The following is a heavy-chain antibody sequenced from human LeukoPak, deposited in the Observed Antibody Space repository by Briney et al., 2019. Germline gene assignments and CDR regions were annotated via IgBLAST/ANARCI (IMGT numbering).Heavy chain of an antibody. J-gene: IGHJ4*02. CDR1: GGTFSSYA. V-gene: IGHV1-69*13. CDR3: AREGAMAGTLDY. Sequence: SVKVSCKASGGTFSSYAISWVRQAPGQGLEWTGGIIPIFGTANYAQKFQGRVTITADESTSTAYMELSSLRSEDTAVYYCAREGAMAGTLDYWGQGTLVTVSS. CDR2: IIPIFGTA. D-gene: IGHD6-19*01.